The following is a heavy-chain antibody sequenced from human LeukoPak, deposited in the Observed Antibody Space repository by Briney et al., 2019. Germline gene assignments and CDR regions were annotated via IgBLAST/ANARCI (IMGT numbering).Heavy chain of an antibody. V-gene: IGHV1-8*02. J-gene: IGHJ4*02. CDR2: MNPNSGNT. Sequence: ASVKVSCKASGYTFTSYGISWVRQAPGQGLEWMGWMNPNSGNTGYAQKFQGRVTMTRNTSISTAYMELSSLRSEDTAVYYCAREPNWYSSSPAYDYWGQGTLVTVSS. CDR3: AREPNWYSSSPAYDY. D-gene: IGHD6-6*01. CDR1: GYTFTSYG.